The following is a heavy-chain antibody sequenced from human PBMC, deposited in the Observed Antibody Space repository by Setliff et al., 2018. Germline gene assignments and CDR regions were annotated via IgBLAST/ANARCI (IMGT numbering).Heavy chain of an antibody. D-gene: IGHD2-21*02. V-gene: IGHV4-59*01. J-gene: IGHJ6*03. Sequence: SETLSLTCTVSSDSISSYFWSWVRQPPGKGLEWVGFIFYTGFTNYNPSLKSRVTMSVDSSKNQFSLKLSSVTAADTAVYYCAREKPCGRDCSQAYYMDVWGTGTMVTVSS. CDR2: IFYTGFT. CDR3: AREKPCGRDCSQAYYMDV. CDR1: SDSISSYF.